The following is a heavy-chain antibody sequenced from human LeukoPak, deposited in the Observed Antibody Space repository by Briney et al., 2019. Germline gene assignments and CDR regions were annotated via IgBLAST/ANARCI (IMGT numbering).Heavy chain of an antibody. CDR2: ISYRGST. CDR3: ARDLVTVTKGFDI. J-gene: IGHJ3*02. V-gene: IGHV4-59*11. Sequence: PSETLSLTCTVSGDSFSSHYWTWIRQPPGKGLEWIGYISYRGSTNYNPSLKSRVTISIDTSKNQFSLRLSSVTAADTAVYYCARDLVTVTKGFDIWGQGTMASVSS. CDR1: GDSFSSHY. D-gene: IGHD4-17*01.